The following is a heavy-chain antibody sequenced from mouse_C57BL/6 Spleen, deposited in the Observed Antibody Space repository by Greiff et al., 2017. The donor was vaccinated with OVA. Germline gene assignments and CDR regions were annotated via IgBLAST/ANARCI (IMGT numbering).Heavy chain of an antibody. CDR3: ARSHSFYGNYLYFDY. J-gene: IGHJ2*01. CDR2: IYPGDGDT. D-gene: IGHD2-1*01. Sequence: QVQLKQSGPELVKPGASVKISCKASGYAFSSSWMNWVKQRPGKGLGWIGRIYPGDGDTNYNGKFKGKATLTADKSSSTAYMQLSSLTSEDSAVYFCARSHSFYGNYLYFDYWGQGTTLTVSS. CDR1: GYAFSSSW. V-gene: IGHV1-82*01.